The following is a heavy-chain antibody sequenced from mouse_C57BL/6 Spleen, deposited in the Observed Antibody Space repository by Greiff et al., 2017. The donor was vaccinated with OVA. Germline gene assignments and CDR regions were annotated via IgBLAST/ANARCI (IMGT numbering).Heavy chain of an antibody. CDR1: GFTFSSYA. D-gene: IGHD1-1*01. V-gene: IGHV5-4*03. Sequence: EVKLEESGGGLVKPGGSLKLSCAASGFTFSSYAMSWVRQTPEKRLEWVATISDGGSYTYYPDNVKGRFTISRDNAKNNLYLQMSHLKSEDTAMYYCARSVYYGGYFDVWGTGTTVTVSS. J-gene: IGHJ1*03. CDR3: ARSVYYGGYFDV. CDR2: ISDGGSYT.